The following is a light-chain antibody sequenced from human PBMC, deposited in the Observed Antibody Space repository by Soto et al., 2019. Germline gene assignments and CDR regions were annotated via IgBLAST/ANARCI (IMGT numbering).Light chain of an antibody. V-gene: IGKV1-39*01. CDR1: QSIRNY. CDR3: QQTDSTPQT. Sequence: DIQMTQSPSSLSASVGDRVTISCRASQSIRNYVSWYQQKPGTAPKLLIRDASTLQSGVPSRFSGSGSGTDFTRTISSLQIEDFATYFCQQTDSTPQTFGQGTNVEI. J-gene: IGKJ1*01. CDR2: DAS.